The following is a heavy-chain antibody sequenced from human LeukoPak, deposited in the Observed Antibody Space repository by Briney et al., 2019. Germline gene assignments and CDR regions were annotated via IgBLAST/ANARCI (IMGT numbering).Heavy chain of an antibody. V-gene: IGHV3-66*01. Sequence: PGGSLRLSCAVSGFTASIYYMTWVRQAPGKGLEWVSYPYRDGSTYYADSVKDRFSISRDNSKNTVYLQMNSLRAEDTAVYYCARGPGWNYFDYWGQGTLVTVSS. J-gene: IGHJ4*02. CDR2: PYRDGST. CDR1: GFTASIYY. D-gene: IGHD2-15*01. CDR3: ARGPGWNYFDY.